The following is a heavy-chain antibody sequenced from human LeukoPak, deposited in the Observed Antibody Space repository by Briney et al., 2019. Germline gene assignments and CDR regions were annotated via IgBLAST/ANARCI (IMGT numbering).Heavy chain of an antibody. CDR3: ARAGAMVIMEALSY. D-gene: IGHD3-3*01. Sequence: GGSLRLSCAASGFTFSSYEMNWVRQAPGKGLEWVSYISSSGSTIYYADSVKGRFTISRDNAKNSLYLQMNSLRAEDTAVYYCARAGAMVIMEALSYWGQGTLVTVSS. V-gene: IGHV3-48*03. CDR2: ISSSGSTI. CDR1: GFTFSSYE. J-gene: IGHJ4*02.